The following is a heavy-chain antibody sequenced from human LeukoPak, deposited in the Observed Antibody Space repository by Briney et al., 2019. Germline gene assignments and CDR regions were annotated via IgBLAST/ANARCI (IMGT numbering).Heavy chain of an antibody. Sequence: SETLSLTCTVSGGSISSSSYYWSWIRQHPGKGLEWVGYIYYSGSTYYNPSLKSRVTISVDTSKDQFSLKLSSVTAADTAVYSCAGSSWALYYYYYYMDVWGKGTTVNVSS. D-gene: IGHD6-13*01. V-gene: IGHV4-31*03. J-gene: IGHJ6*03. CDR1: GGSISSSSYY. CDR2: IYYSGST. CDR3: AGSSWALYYYYYYMDV.